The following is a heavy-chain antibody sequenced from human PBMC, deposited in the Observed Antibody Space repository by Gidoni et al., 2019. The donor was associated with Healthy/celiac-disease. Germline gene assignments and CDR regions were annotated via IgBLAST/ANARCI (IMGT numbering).Heavy chain of an antibody. V-gene: IGHV1-18*01. D-gene: IGHD2-15*01. Sequence: QVQLVQSGAEVKKPGASVKVSCKASGYTFTSYGISWVRQAPGQGLEWMGWISAYNGNTNYAQKLQGRVTMTTDTSTSTAYMELRSLRSDDTAVYYCARDPFPIEVVVAATRFWFDPWGQGTLVTVSS. J-gene: IGHJ5*02. CDR1: GYTFTSYG. CDR2: ISAYNGNT. CDR3: ARDPFPIEVVVAATRFWFDP.